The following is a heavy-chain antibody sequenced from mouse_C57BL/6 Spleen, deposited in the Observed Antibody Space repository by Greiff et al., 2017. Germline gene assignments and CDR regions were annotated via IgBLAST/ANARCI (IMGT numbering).Heavy chain of an antibody. CDR2: IDPSDSYT. J-gene: IGHJ4*01. CDR3: YYGSSYAMDY. D-gene: IGHD1-1*01. Sequence: QVQLQQPGAELVKPGASVKLSCKASGYTFTSYWMQWVKQRPGQGLEWIGEIDPSDSYTNYNQKFKGKATLTVDTSSSTAYMQLSSLTSEDSAVYYCYYGSSYAMDYWGQGTSVTVSS. V-gene: IGHV1-50*01. CDR1: GYTFTSYW.